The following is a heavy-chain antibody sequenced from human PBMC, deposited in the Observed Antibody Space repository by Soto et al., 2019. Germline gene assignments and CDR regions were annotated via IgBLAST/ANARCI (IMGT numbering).Heavy chain of an antibody. Sequence: QVQLVESGGGVVQPGRSLRLSCAASGFTFSAYGMHWVRQAPGKGLEWVAVISYDGHNKYYADSVKGRFTISRDNSKNTLYLQMSSLRADDTAVYYCAKGFSYSMIDYWGQGTLVTVSS. J-gene: IGHJ4*02. V-gene: IGHV3-30*18. CDR1: GFTFSAYG. D-gene: IGHD5-18*01. CDR2: ISYDGHNK. CDR3: AKGFSYSMIDY.